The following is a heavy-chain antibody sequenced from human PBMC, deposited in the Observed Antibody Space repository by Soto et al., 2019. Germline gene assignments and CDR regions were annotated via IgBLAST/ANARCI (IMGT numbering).Heavy chain of an antibody. V-gene: IGHV3-23*01. CDR1: GFTFSSYA. J-gene: IGHJ6*03. CDR2: ISGSGGST. CDR3: ARDSYDFLDYYYYMDV. Sequence: GGSLRLSCAASGFTFSSYAMSWVRQAPGKGLEWVSAISGSGGSTYYADSAKGRFTISRDNAKKSLYLQMNSLRAEDTAVYYCARDSYDFLDYYYYMDVWGKGTTVTVSS. D-gene: IGHD3-3*01.